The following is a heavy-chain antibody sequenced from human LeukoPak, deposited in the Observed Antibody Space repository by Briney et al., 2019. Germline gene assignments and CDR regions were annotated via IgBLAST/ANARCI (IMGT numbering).Heavy chain of an antibody. J-gene: IGHJ4*02. CDR2: INHSGST. D-gene: IGHD3-16*01. V-gene: IGHV4-34*01. Sequence: HSETLSLTCAVYGGSFSGYYWSWIRQPPGKGLEWIGEINHSGSTNYNPSLKSRVTISVDTSKNQFSLKLSSVTAADTAVYYCARGGGSYWGQGTLVTVSS. CDR1: GGSFSGYY. CDR3: ARGGGSY.